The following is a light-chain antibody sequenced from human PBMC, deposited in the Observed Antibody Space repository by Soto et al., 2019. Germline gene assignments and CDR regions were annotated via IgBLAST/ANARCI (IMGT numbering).Light chain of an antibody. V-gene: IGKV3-11*01. CDR1: QSVSSY. J-gene: IGKJ1*01. Sequence: EIVLTQSPATLSLSPGERATLSCRASQSVSSYLAWYQQKPGQAPRLLIYDASNRATGIPARFSGSGSGTAFTITISSLEPEDFAVYYCQQRSNWPPGKTFGQGTKVEIK. CDR3: QQRSNWPPGKT. CDR2: DAS.